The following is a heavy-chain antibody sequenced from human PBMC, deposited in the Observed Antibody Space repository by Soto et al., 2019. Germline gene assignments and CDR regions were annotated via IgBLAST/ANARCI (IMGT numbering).Heavy chain of an antibody. D-gene: IGHD3-22*01. J-gene: IGHJ4*02. Sequence: SETLSLTCTVSGGFIGSSSYYWGWIRQPPGQGLEWLGTIYSLGNTYYNPSLKSRVTISVDKSKSQLFLKLSSVTAPDTAVYYCARQIYDSSGYYYAYWGQGTLVPVSS. CDR1: GGFIGSSSYY. CDR2: IYSLGNT. CDR3: ARQIYDSSGYYYAY. V-gene: IGHV4-39*01.